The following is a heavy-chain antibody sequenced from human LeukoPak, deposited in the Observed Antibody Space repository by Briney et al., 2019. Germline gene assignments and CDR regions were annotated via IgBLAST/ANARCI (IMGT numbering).Heavy chain of an antibody. CDR1: GFTFSSYW. V-gene: IGHV3-30*18. CDR2: ISYDGSNK. J-gene: IGHJ4*02. Sequence: GGSLRLSCAASGFTFSSYWMHWVRQAPGKGLEWVAVISYDGSNKYYADSVKGRFTISRDNSKNTLYLQMNSLRAEDTAVYYCAKDNSSSWYLFDYWGQGTLVTVSS. D-gene: IGHD6-13*01. CDR3: AKDNSSSWYLFDY.